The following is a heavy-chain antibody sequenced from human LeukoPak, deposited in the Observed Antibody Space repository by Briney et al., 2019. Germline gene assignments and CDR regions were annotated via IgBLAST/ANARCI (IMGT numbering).Heavy chain of an antibody. Sequence: GESLKISCKGSRYSFTTYWIAWVRQTPGKGLEWMGIIYPGDSDTRYSPSFQGQVTISADKSISAAYLQWSSLKASDTAMYYCATMYYYDSISSYAFDIWGQGTRVTVSS. J-gene: IGHJ3*02. D-gene: IGHD3-22*01. CDR2: IYPGDSDT. CDR1: RYSFTTYW. CDR3: ATMYYYDSISSYAFDI. V-gene: IGHV5-51*01.